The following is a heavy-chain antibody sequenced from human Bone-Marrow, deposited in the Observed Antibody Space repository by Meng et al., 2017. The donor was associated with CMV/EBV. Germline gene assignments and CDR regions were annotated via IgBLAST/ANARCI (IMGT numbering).Heavy chain of an antibody. CDR2: IWYDGSQT. CDR3: ARRNYYDNSNYFCSSYYYDN. CDR1: GFSFSSDG. V-gene: IGHV3-30*02. D-gene: IGHD3-22*01. Sequence: GESLKISCAASGFSFSSDGMHWVRQVPGKGPEWVAFIWYDGSQTFYADSVKGRFTISRDNSKNTLYLQMNSLRAEDTAMYFCARRNYYDNSNYFCSSYYYDNWGQGPLVTFYS. J-gene: IGHJ4*02.